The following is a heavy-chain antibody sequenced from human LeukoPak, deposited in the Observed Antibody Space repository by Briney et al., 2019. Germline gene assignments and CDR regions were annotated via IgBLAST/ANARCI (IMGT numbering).Heavy chain of an antibody. Sequence: ASVKVSCKASGYTFTGYYMHWVRQATGQGLEWMGWMNPNSGNTGYAQKFQGRVTITRNTSISTAYMELSSLRSEDTAVYYCARVFISSSWKGIDYWGQGTLVTVSS. D-gene: IGHD6-13*01. CDR1: GYTFTGYY. J-gene: IGHJ4*02. CDR2: MNPNSGNT. CDR3: ARVFISSSWKGIDY. V-gene: IGHV1-8*03.